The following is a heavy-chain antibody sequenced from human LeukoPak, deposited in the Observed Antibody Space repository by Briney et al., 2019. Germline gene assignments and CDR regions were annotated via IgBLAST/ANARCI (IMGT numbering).Heavy chain of an antibody. V-gene: IGHV1-18*01. CDR2: ISAYNGNT. CDR3: ARENFSGSYASYFDL. CDR1: GGTFSSYA. J-gene: IGHJ2*01. D-gene: IGHD1-26*01. Sequence: SSVKVSCKASGGTFSSYAISWVRQAPGQGLEWMGWISAYNGNTNYAQKLQGRVTMTTDTSTSTAYMELRSLRSDDTAVYYCARENFSGSYASYFDLWGRGTLVTVSS.